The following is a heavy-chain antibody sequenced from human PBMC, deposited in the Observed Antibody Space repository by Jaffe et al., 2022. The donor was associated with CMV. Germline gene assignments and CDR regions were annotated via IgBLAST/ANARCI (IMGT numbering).Heavy chain of an antibody. Sequence: QVQLVQSGAEVKKPGASVTVSCRASGYTFTNFYLHWVRRAPGQGLEWMGLITPSGPRVTYAQKFQGRITMTSDTSTSTVYMELNSLSSEDTAVYYCARDRLQSGQPSADNYHYYYGLGVWGQGTTVTVSS. CDR1: GYTFTNFY. V-gene: IGHV1-46*01. D-gene: IGHD4-4*01. J-gene: IGHJ6*02. CDR3: ARDRLQSGQPSADNYHYYYGLGV. CDR2: ITPSGPRV.